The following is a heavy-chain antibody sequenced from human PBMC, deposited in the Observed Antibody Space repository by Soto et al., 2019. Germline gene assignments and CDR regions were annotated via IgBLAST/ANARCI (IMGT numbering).Heavy chain of an antibody. CDR2: ISGSGGST. Sequence: EVQLLESGGGLVQPGGSLRLSCAASGFTFSSYAMSWVRQAPGKGLEWVSAISGSGGSTYYADSVKGRFTISRDNSKNPLYLQMNSLRAEDTAVYYCAKDPPFDDYEAVSYIDVWGKGTTVTVSS. D-gene: IGHD4-17*01. CDR3: AKDPPFDDYEAVSYIDV. V-gene: IGHV3-23*01. J-gene: IGHJ6*03. CDR1: GFTFSSYA.